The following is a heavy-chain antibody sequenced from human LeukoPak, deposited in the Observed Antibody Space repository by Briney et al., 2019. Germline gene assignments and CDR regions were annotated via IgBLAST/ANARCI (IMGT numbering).Heavy chain of an antibody. CDR2: ISKNSYYI. CDR3: ARDKDYYDSTGYYYLDAFDI. CDR1: GFTFSRYS. V-gene: IGHV3-21*01. J-gene: IGHJ3*02. Sequence: GGSLRLSCAASGFTFSRYSTNWVRQAPGKGLEWVSSISKNSYYIYYADSVEGRFTISRDNAKNSLYLQMNSLRAEDSAVYYCARDKDYYDSTGYYYLDAFDIWGQGTMVTVSS. D-gene: IGHD3-22*01.